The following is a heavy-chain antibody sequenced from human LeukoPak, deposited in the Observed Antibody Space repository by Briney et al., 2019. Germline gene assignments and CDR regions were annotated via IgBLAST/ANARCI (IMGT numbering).Heavy chain of an antibody. Sequence: SETLSLTCTVSDYSINSGYYWGWIRQPPGKGLEWIGSIYHSGSTYYNPSLKSRVTMSVDTSKNQFSLKLSSVTAADTAVYYCARHDHRYSGSYSFWNWGQGTLVTVSS. J-gene: IGHJ4*02. V-gene: IGHV4-38-2*02. CDR3: ARHDHRYSGSYSFWN. D-gene: IGHD1-26*01. CDR1: DYSINSGYY. CDR2: IYHSGST.